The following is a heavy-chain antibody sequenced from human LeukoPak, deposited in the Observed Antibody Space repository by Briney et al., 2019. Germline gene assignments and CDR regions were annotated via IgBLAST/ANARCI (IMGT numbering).Heavy chain of an antibody. V-gene: IGHV1-2*02. Sequence: ASVKVSCKASGYTFTGYYMHWVRQAPGQGLEWMGWINPNSGVTNYAQKFQGRVTMTRDTSISTAYMELSRLRSDDTAVYFCVRGYSFGPYGMDVWGQGTTVTVSS. CDR2: INPNSGVT. CDR1: GYTFTGYY. D-gene: IGHD2-15*01. J-gene: IGHJ6*02. CDR3: VRGYSFGPYGMDV.